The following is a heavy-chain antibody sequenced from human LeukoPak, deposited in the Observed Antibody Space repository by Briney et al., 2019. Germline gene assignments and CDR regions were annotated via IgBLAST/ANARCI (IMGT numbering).Heavy chain of an antibody. V-gene: IGHV3-30*04. D-gene: IGHD6-13*01. J-gene: IGHJ4*02. CDR3: AKVAIRIAAAGPDY. CDR2: ISYDGSNK. Sequence: GRSLRLSCAASGFTFSSYAMHWVRQAPGKGLEWVAVISYDGSNKYYADSVKGRFTISRDNSKNTLYLQMNSLRAEDTAVYYCAKVAIRIAAAGPDYWGQGTLVTVSS. CDR1: GFTFSSYA.